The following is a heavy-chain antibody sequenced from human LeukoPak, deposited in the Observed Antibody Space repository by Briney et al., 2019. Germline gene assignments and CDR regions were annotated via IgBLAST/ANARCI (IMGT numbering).Heavy chain of an antibody. CDR1: GASITSYY. CDR3: AAVRHNSGYGLDV. J-gene: IGHJ6*02. Sequence: PSETLSLPCTVSGASITSYYWTWIRQPAGKGLEWIGRIYDNGNTNYNPSLKSRVTISLDTSKNRFSLRLTSVTAADTAAYHCAAVRHNSGYGLDVWGRGTTVTVS. CDR2: IYDNGNT. V-gene: IGHV4-4*07. D-gene: IGHD3-10*01.